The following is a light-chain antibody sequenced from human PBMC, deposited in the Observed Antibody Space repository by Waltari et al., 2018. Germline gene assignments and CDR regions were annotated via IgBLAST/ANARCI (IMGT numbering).Light chain of an antibody. CDR1: QSVSRH. V-gene: IGKV3-11*01. J-gene: IGKJ2*01. Sequence: EIVLTQSPATLSLSPGERATLSCRASQSVSRHLAWYQQKPGQAPRLLIYDVSNRATGRPGRFSGSGSGTDFTLTISSLEPEDFAVYFCQQCSNWPPEYTFGQGTKLEIK. CDR3: QQCSNWPPEYT. CDR2: DVS.